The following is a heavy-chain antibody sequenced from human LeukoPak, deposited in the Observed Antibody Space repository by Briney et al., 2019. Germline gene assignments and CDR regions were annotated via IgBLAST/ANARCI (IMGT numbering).Heavy chain of an antibody. CDR2: IKPDGSEK. J-gene: IGHJ3*02. Sequence: PGGSLRLSCAASGFSFSSYWMAWVRQAPGKGLEWVANIKPDGSEKKYGDSVKGRFTISRDNAKNSVYLQMSSLRAEETAVYYCARDPTYYYDSSGYVDIWGQGTMVTVSS. V-gene: IGHV3-7*01. CDR3: ARDPTYYYDSSGYVDI. CDR1: GFSFSSYW. D-gene: IGHD3-22*01.